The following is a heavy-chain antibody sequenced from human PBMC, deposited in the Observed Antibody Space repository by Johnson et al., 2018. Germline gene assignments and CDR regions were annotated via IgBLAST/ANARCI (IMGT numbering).Heavy chain of an antibody. J-gene: IGHJ4*02. Sequence: VQLVQSGGGLVQPGGSXRLSCAASGLTFSSYDMHWVRQATGKGMEWVSGLDTAGNPYYAPSVKGRLTTSRANAKNSLYLQMNSLRAGDTAVSYCVSGTGGWDYWGQGTLATVSS. CDR1: GLTFSSYD. V-gene: IGHV3-13*05. D-gene: IGHD1-26*01. CDR3: VSGTGGWDY. CDR2: LDTAGNP.